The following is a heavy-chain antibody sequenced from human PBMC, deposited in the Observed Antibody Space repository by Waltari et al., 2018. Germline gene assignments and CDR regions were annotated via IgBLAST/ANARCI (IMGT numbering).Heavy chain of an antibody. V-gene: IGHV5-51*03. Sequence: EVRLVQSGAEVKKPGESLKISCKGSGDKFSTYWIGWVRQMPGKGLEWMGIILLGDSETGYSPSVRGQVTMSADKSITTAYLQWSSLKASDTAMYYCARREHDYDYVGGSYRRVIDTFDIWGQGTRVTVSS. D-gene: IGHD3-16*02. CDR3: ARREHDYDYVGGSYRRVIDTFDI. J-gene: IGHJ3*02. CDR2: ILLGDSET. CDR1: GDKFSTYW.